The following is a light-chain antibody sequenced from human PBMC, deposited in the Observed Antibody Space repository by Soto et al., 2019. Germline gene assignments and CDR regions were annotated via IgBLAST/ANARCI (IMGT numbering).Light chain of an antibody. Sequence: QSVVTQEPSLTLSPGGIVTLTCGSSTGAVTNGHYPYWFQQKPGQAPRTLIYDTTNRHSWTPARFSGSLLGGKAALTLSGAQPEHEAEYYCLLSYNGHYVFGTGTKVTVL. CDR3: LLSYNGHYV. V-gene: IGLV7-46*01. CDR1: TGAVTNGHY. J-gene: IGLJ1*01. CDR2: DTT.